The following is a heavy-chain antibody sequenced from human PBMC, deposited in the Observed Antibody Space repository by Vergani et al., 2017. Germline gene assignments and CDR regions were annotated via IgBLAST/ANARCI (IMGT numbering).Heavy chain of an antibody. CDR3: ARSGGYCSGGSCYYNWFDP. CDR2: IIPIFGTA. D-gene: IGHD2-15*01. CDR1: GGTFSSYA. Sequence: QVQLVQSGAEVKKPGSSVKVSCKASGGTFSSYAISWVRQAPGQGLEWMGGIIPIFGTANYAQKFQGRVTITADESTSTAYMELRSLRSDDTAVYYCARSGGYCSGGSCYYNWFDPWGQGTLVTVSS. J-gene: IGHJ5*02. V-gene: IGHV1-69*01.